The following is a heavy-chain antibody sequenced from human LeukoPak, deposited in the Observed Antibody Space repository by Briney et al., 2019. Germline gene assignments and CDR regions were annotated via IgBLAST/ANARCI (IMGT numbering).Heavy chain of an antibody. J-gene: IGHJ4*02. Sequence: PSETLSLTCTVSGGSISSYYWGWIRQPPGKGLEWIGSIYYSESTYQNPSLKSRVTISVDTSKNQFSLKLSSVTAADTAVYYCARGPHYALGIYFDYWGQGTLVTVSS. V-gene: IGHV4-39*07. CDR2: IYYSEST. CDR3: ARGPHYALGIYFDY. CDR1: GGSISSYY. D-gene: IGHD7-27*01.